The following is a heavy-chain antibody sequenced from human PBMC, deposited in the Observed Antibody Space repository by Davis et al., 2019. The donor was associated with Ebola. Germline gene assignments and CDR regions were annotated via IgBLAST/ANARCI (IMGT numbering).Heavy chain of an antibody. CDR2: ISGSSSDV. D-gene: IGHD2-2*01. Sequence: PGGSLRPSCAASGFIFPSCSVNWVRQARGKGLEGVSSISGSSSDVHYADSVQGRFTISRDNAKNSLYLQMNSLRAEDTAVYYCARVPTRYCSSTSCIPYYYYYMDVWGKGTTVTVSS. CDR1: GFIFPSCS. CDR3: ARVPTRYCSSTSCIPYYYYYMDV. J-gene: IGHJ6*03. V-gene: IGHV3-21*01.